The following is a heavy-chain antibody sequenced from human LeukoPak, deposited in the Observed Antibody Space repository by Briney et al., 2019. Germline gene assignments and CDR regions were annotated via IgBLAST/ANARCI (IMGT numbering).Heavy chain of an antibody. CDR1: GYTFTSYY. D-gene: IGHD6-13*01. V-gene: IGHV1-46*01. CDR3: ARVSLGIAAVMYYFDY. Sequence: GASVKVSCKASGYTFTSYYMHWVRQAPGQGLEWMGIINPSGGSTSYAQKFQGRVTMTRDTSTSTVYMELSSLRSEDTAVYYCARVSLGIAAVMYYFDYWGQGTLVTVSS. CDR2: INPSGGST. J-gene: IGHJ4*02.